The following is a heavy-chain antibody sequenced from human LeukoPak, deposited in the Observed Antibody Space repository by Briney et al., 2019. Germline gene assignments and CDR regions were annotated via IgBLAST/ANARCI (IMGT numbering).Heavy chain of an antibody. CDR3: ARDVAGYSGYECYFDY. CDR2: INPNSGGT. J-gene: IGHJ4*02. Sequence: ASVKVSCKASGYTFTGYYMHWVRQAPGQGLEWMGWINPNSGGTNYAQRFQGRVTMTRDTSISTAYMELSRLRSDDTAVYYCARDVAGYSGYECYFDYWGQGTLVTVSS. D-gene: IGHD5-12*01. CDR1: GYTFTGYY. V-gene: IGHV1-2*02.